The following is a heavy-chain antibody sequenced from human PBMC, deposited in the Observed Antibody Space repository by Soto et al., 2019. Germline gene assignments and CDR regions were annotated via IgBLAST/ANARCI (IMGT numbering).Heavy chain of an antibody. CDR3: ARGLSGWYGNYYYYGGMDV. J-gene: IGHJ6*02. CDR2: INHSGST. Sequence: QVQLQQWGAGLLKPSETLSLTCAVYGGSFSGYYWSWIRQPPGKGLEWIGEINHSGSTNYNPSLRSRVTRSVDESKNQFSLKLSSVTAADTAVYYCARGLSGWYGNYYYYGGMDVWGQGTTVTVSS. V-gene: IGHV4-34*01. D-gene: IGHD6-19*01. CDR1: GGSFSGYY.